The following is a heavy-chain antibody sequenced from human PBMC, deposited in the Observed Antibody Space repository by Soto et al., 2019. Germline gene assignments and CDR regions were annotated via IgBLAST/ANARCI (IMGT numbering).Heavy chain of an antibody. V-gene: IGHV3-33*01. CDR3: ARPRAEDTDMVDLYYYYGMDV. CDR1: GFTFSSYG. D-gene: IGHD5-18*01. Sequence: QVQLVESGGGVVQPGRSLRLSCAASGFTFSSYGMHWVRQAPGKGLEWVAVIWYDGSNKYYADSVKGRFTISRDNSKKPLYRQMNSLRAEDTAVYYCARPRAEDTDMVDLYYYYGMDVWGQGTTVTVSS. J-gene: IGHJ6*02. CDR2: IWYDGSNK.